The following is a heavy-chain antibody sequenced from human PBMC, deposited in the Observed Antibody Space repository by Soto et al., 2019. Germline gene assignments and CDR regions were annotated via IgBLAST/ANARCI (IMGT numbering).Heavy chain of an antibody. Sequence: QVQLVQSGAEVKKPGSSVKVSCKTSGGTFRTSAISWVRQAPGHGLEWRGGIMPVFPTPDYAQKFQGRVTITEDESTSTAYMELSSLGSEDTAVYYCARDKDRQQLGGNYYYIMDVWGQGTTVTVSS. D-gene: IGHD3-3*02. CDR2: IMPVFPTP. J-gene: IGHJ6*02. V-gene: IGHV1-69*12. CDR1: GGTFRTSA. CDR3: ARDKDRQQLGGNYYYIMDV.